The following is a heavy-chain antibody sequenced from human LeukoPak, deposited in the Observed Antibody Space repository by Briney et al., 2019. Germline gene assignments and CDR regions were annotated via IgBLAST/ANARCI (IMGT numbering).Heavy chain of an antibody. D-gene: IGHD1-26*01. CDR1: GFTFSSYW. V-gene: IGHV3-74*01. CDR3: ARGGSYSLDAFDI. Sequence: SGGSLRLSCAASGFTFSSYWMHWVRQAPGKGLVWVSRINSDGSSTSYVDSVKGRFTISRDNAKNTLYLQMNSLRAEDTAVYYCARGGSYSLDAFDIWGQGTMVTVSS. CDR2: INSDGSST. J-gene: IGHJ3*02.